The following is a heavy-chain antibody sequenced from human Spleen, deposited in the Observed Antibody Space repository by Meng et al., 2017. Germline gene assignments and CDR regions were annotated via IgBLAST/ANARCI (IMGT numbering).Heavy chain of an antibody. CDR2: ISGSSSYI. CDR1: GFTVSSYT. CDR3: AGGGIAEAGITDYYGMDV. Sequence: GGSLRLSCAASGFTVSSYTMNCVRQAPVKGLEWVSFISGSSSYIYYADSLKGRFTSSRDNAKNSLFLQMNSLRAEDTDLYDSAGGGIAEAGITDYYGMDVWGQGTTVTVSS. J-gene: IGHJ6*02. D-gene: IGHD6-13*01. V-gene: IGHV3-21*04.